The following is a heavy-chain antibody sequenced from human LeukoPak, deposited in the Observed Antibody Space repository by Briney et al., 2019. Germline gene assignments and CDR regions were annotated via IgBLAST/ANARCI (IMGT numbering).Heavy chain of an antibody. CDR1: GFTFSNAW. J-gene: IGHJ3*02. CDR3: TTIVGATPDAFDI. V-gene: IGHV3-15*07. CDR2: IKSKTDGGTT. D-gene: IGHD1-26*01. Sequence: MTGGSLRLSCAASGFTFSNAWMNWVRQAPGKGLEWVGRIKSKTDGGTTDYAAPVKGRFTISRDDSKNTLYLQMNSLKTEDTAVYYCTTIVGATPDAFDIWGRGTMVTVSS.